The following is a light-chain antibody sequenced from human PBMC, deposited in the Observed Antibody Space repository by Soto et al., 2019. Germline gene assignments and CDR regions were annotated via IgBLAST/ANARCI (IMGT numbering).Light chain of an antibody. J-gene: IGKJ4*01. CDR1: QSVSTN. CDR2: GAS. CDR3: QHYNELPLT. V-gene: IGKV3-15*01. Sequence: EIVMTQSPATLSVSPGERATLSCRASQSVSTNLAWYQQKPGQGPRLLIFGASTRAIGIPARFSGSGSGTDFTLTISSLQYEDFEVYYCQHYNELPLTFGGGTKVDIK.